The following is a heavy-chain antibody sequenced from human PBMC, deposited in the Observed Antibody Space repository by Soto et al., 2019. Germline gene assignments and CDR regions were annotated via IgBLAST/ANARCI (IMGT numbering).Heavy chain of an antibody. CDR1: GGSFSGYY. D-gene: IGHD3-9*01. CDR3: ARDKLRYFDWFNYYGMDV. V-gene: IGHV4-34*01. CDR2: INHSGST. Sequence: PSETLSLTCAVYGGSFSGYYWSWIRQPPGKGLEWIGEINHSGSTNYNPSLKSRVIISVDTSKNQFSLKLSSVTAADTAVYYCARDKLRYFDWFNYYGMDVWGQGTTVT. J-gene: IGHJ6*02.